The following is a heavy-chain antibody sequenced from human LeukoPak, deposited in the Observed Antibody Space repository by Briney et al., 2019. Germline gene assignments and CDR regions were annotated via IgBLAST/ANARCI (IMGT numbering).Heavy chain of an antibody. Sequence: SQTLSLTCAISGDSVSSNSAAWNWIRQSPSRGLEWLGRTYYRSKWYNDYAVSVRSRITINPDTSKNQFSLQLNSVTPEDTAVYYCAREGPHNYYDSSGYYYYYYMDVWGKGTTVTVSS. V-gene: IGHV6-1*01. J-gene: IGHJ6*03. CDR3: AREGPHNYYDSSGYYYYYYMDV. D-gene: IGHD3-22*01. CDR1: GDSVSSNSAA. CDR2: TYYRSKWYN.